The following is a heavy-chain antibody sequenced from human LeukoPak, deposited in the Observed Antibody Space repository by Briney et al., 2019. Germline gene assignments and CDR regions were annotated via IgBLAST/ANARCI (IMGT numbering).Heavy chain of an antibody. CDR1: GGSLSSYY. D-gene: IGHD6-13*01. Sequence: SETLSLTCTVSGGSLSSYYWSWIRQPPGKGLEWIGYIYYSGITSYNPSLKSRVTISVDTSKNQFSLNLSSVAAADTAVYYCARESSSWPRHFDYWGQGTLVTVSS. J-gene: IGHJ4*02. CDR3: ARESSSWPRHFDY. V-gene: IGHV4-59*08. CDR2: IYYSGIT.